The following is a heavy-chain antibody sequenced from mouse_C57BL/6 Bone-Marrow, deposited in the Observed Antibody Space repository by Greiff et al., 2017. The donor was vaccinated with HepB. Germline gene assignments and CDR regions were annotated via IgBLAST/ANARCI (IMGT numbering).Heavy chain of an antibody. V-gene: IGHV1-15*01. CDR2: IDPETGGT. CDR3: TREGGLYYGHYFDY. J-gene: IGHJ2*01. Sequence: QVQLKESGAELVRPGASVTLSCKASGYTFTDYEMHWVKQTPVHGLEWIGAIDPETGGTAYNQKFKGKAILTADKSSSTAYMELRSLTSEDSAVYYCTREGGLYYGHYFDYWGQGTTLTVSS. D-gene: IGHD2-1*01. CDR1: GYTFTDYE.